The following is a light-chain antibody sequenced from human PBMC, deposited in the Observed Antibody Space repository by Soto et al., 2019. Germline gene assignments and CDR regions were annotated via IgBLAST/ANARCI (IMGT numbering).Light chain of an antibody. V-gene: IGKV1-27*01. CDR2: AAS. Sequence: DIQMTQSPSSLSASVGDRVTITCRASQGISNYLAWYQQKPGRVPVLLIYAASTLQSGVPSRFSGSGSGTDFTLTISSLQPEDVATYYCQEYNSAPPEWTFGQGTKVDIK. CDR1: QGISNY. CDR3: QEYNSAPPEWT. J-gene: IGKJ1*01.